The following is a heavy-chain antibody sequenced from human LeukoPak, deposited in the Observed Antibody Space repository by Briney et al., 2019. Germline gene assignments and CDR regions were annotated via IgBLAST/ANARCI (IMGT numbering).Heavy chain of an antibody. CDR1: GFTFGHYW. V-gene: IGHV3-7*04. D-gene: IGHD3-16*01. CDR2: TDQVGSDK. CDR3: ARIDGGSYFEY. Sequence: GGSLRLSCAASGFTFGHYWMTWVRQAPGKGLEWVANTDQVGSDKYYVDSVRGRFTISRDNARNSLYLQMNSLRAEDTAVYYCARIDGGSYFEYWGQGTLVTVSS. J-gene: IGHJ4*02.